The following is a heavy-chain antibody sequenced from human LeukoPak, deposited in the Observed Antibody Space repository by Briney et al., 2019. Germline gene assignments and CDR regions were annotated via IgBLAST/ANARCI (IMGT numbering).Heavy chain of an antibody. D-gene: IGHD3-10*01. CDR1: GYTFTSYY. Sequence: ASVKVSCKASGYTFTSYYMHWVRQAPGQGLEWMGIINPSGGSTIYAQKFQGRVTMTRDMSTSTVYMELSSLRSEDTAVYYCARDRANYYYMDVWGKGTTVTVSS. V-gene: IGHV1-46*01. J-gene: IGHJ6*03. CDR3: ARDRANYYYMDV. CDR2: INPSGGST.